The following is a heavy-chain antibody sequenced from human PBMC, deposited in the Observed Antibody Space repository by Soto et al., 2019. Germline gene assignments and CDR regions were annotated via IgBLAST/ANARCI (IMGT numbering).Heavy chain of an antibody. J-gene: IGHJ6*02. D-gene: IGHD2-2*01. CDR3: ATADSVVPIQTRPYPYYYYGMDV. V-gene: IGHV1-69*13. CDR2: IIPIFGTA. Sequence: ASVKVSCKASGGTFSSYAISWVRQAPGQGLEWMGGIIPIFGTANYAQKFQGRVTITADESTSTAYMELSSLRSEDTAVYYCATADSVVPIQTRPYPYYYYGMDVWGQGTTVTVSS. CDR1: GGTFSSYA.